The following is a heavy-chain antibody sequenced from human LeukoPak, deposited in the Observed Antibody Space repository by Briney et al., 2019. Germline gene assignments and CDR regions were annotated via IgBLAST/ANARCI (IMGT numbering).Heavy chain of an antibody. D-gene: IGHD6-13*01. V-gene: IGHV4-59*01. CDR3: AREQLVVGFYP. CDR2: IYYSGST. Sequence: PSETLSLTCTVSGGSISSYYWSWIRQPPGKGQEWIWYIYYSGSTNYNPSLKSRVTISVDTSKNQFSLKLSSVPAADTAVYYCAREQLVVGFYPWGQGTLVTVSS. J-gene: IGHJ5*02. CDR1: GGSISSYY.